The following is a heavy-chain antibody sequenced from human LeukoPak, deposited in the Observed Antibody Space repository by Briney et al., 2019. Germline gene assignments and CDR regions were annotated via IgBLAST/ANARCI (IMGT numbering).Heavy chain of an antibody. CDR2: ISGSGGST. Sequence: PGGSLRLSCAASGFTFSSYAMSWVRQAPGKGLEWVSAISGSGGSTYYADSVKGRFTISRDNSKNTLYLQMNSLRAEDTAVYYCAKDSSEWFGASLLGYFDYWGQGTLVTVSS. D-gene: IGHD3-10*01. J-gene: IGHJ4*02. V-gene: IGHV3-23*01. CDR1: GFTFSSYA. CDR3: AKDSSEWFGASLLGYFDY.